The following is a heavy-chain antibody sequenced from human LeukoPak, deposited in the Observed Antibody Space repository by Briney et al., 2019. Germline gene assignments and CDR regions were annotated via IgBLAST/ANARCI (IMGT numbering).Heavy chain of an antibody. CDR2: IIPIFGTT. V-gene: IGHV1-69*13. D-gene: IGHD3-22*01. J-gene: IGHJ4*02. Sequence: SVKVSCKASGGTFSNYAISWVRQAPGQGLEWMGGIIPIFGTTNYAQKFQGRVTITADESTSTAYMELSSLRSDDTAVYYCARTPESSGYHLDFDYWGQGTLVIVSS. CDR1: GGTFSNYA. CDR3: ARTPESSGYHLDFDY.